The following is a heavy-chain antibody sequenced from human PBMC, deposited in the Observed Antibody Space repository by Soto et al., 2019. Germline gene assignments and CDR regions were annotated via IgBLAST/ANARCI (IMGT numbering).Heavy chain of an antibody. J-gene: IGHJ4*02. CDR2: MYHSGIT. CDR1: GYSIRSGYF. D-gene: IGHD4-17*01. Sequence: SETLSLTCTVSGYSIRSGYFWGWIRQPPGKGLEWIGSMYHSGITYYNPSLKSRVTISVDTSKNQFSLKLSSVTAADTAVYYCAREDNGYGDYVDYWGQGTLVTVSS. CDR3: AREDNGYGDYVDY. V-gene: IGHV4-38-2*02.